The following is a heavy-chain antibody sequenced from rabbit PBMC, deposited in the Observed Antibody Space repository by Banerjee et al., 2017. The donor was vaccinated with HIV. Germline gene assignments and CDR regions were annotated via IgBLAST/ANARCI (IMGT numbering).Heavy chain of an antibody. D-gene: IGHD7-1*01. Sequence: QEEVVESGGGLVQPGGSLKLSCKASGFDFSSYGVSWVRQAPGKGLEWIGYIDPIFGRTYYATWVNGRFPISSHNAQNTLYLQLNSLTASDTATYFCVRDQAGYAGYGPWYFNLWGPGTLVTVS. CDR3: VRDQAGYAGYGPWYFNL. CDR1: GFDFSSYG. J-gene: IGHJ4*01. CDR2: IDPIFGRT. V-gene: IGHV1S47*01.